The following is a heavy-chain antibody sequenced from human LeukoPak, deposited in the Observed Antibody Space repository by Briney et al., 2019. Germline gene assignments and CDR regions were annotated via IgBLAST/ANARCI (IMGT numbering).Heavy chain of an antibody. D-gene: IGHD4-23*01. CDR2: IIPTLHIT. CDR1: GGTFSSYA. CDR3: AREYASGNSFHVIFHI. J-gene: IGHJ3*02. Sequence: SVKVSCKASGGTFSSYAISWVRLAPGQGLEWMGRIIPTLHITDYAKKFQDRLTITADTSTTTAYMELSSLRSEDTAVYFCAREYASGNSFHVIFHIWGQGTMVSVSS. V-gene: IGHV1-69*04.